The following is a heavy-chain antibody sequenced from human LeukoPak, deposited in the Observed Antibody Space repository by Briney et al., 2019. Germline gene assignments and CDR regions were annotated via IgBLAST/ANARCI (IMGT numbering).Heavy chain of an antibody. CDR1: GFTFSSYA. CDR3: AKDDHGGSVWRYYFDS. D-gene: IGHD6-19*01. V-gene: IGHV3-23*01. Sequence: GGSLRLSCAASGFTFSSYAMSWVRQAPGKGLEWVSAISCSTGSTYYADSVKGRFTISRDNSKSTLYLQMNSLRAEDTAVYYCAKDDHGGSVWRYYFDSCGQGTLVTVSS. CDR2: ISCSTGST. J-gene: IGHJ4*02.